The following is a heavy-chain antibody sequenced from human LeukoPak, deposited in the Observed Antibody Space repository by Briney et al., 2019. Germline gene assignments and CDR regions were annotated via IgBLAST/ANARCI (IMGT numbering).Heavy chain of an antibody. V-gene: IGHV4-4*02. J-gene: IGHJ4*02. CDR3: ARETSLAGFASGLGFNY. CDR1: GGSISSSNW. Sequence: SGTLSLTCAVSGGSISSSNWWSWVRPPPGKGLEWIGEIYHSGSTNYNPSLKSRVTISVDKSKNQFSLKLSSVTAADTAVYYCARETSLAGFASGLGFNYWGQGILVSVSS. D-gene: IGHD6-19*01. CDR2: IYHSGST.